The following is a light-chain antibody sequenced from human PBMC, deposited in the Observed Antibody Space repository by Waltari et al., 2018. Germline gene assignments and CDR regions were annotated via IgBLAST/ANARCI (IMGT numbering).Light chain of an antibody. J-gene: IGKJ2*01. Sequence: DIQLTQSPSSLSASVGDRVTITCRASQSIDYWLAWYQQRPGKAPKLLIHKISTLQSGVPSRFSGSGSGTEFTLTIASLQPDDFATYYCQRYNSYPLYTFGQGTRVEIK. CDR3: QRYNSYPLYT. V-gene: IGKV1-5*01. CDR2: KIS. CDR1: QSIDYW.